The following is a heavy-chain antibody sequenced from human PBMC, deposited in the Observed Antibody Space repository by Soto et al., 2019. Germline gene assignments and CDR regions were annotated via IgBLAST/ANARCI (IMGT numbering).Heavy chain of an antibody. D-gene: IGHD2-15*01. Sequence: SETLSLTCAVYGGSFSGYYWSWIRQPPGKGLEWNGEINHSGSTNYNPSLNSRVTISVDTSKNQFSLKLSSVTAADTAVYYCARPRGLCSGGSCYSLRMGWFDPWGQGTLVTVSS. CDR3: ARPRGLCSGGSCYSLRMGWFDP. J-gene: IGHJ5*02. CDR2: INHSGST. CDR1: GGSFSGYY. V-gene: IGHV4-34*01.